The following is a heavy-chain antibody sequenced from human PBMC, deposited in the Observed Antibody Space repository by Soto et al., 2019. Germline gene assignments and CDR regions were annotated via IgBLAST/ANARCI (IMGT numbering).Heavy chain of an antibody. V-gene: IGHV1-3*01. D-gene: IGHD2-15*01. CDR1: GYTFTRYT. CDR3: ARGIATGQLDP. CDR2: INPDNGNT. Sequence: QVQRVQSGAEVKKPGASVKISCKASGYTFTRYTMNWVRQAPGQRLEWMGWINPDNGNTKSSQKFQDRVIITRDTSASTAYMDLSSLRSEATAVYYCARGIATGQLDPWGQGTLVTVSS. J-gene: IGHJ5*02.